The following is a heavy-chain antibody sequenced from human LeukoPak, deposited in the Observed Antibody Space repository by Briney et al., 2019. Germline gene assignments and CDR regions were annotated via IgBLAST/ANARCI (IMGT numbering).Heavy chain of an antibody. Sequence: SETLSLTCAVSGYSISSGYYWGWIRQPPGKGLEWIGSIYHSGSTYYNPSLKSRVTIPADTSKNQFFLKLSSVTAADTAVYYCAKTRTGPYYFDYWGQGTLVTVSS. CDR3: AKTRTGPYYFDY. J-gene: IGHJ4*02. V-gene: IGHV4-38-2*01. CDR2: IYHSGST. CDR1: GYSISSGYY.